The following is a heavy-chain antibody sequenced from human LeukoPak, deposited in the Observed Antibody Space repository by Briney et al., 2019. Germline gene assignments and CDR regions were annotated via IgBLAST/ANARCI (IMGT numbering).Heavy chain of an antibody. CDR2: IKSKTDGGTT. J-gene: IGHJ4*02. CDR1: EFTFSNAW. V-gene: IGHV3-15*01. Sequence: GGSLRLSCAASEFTFSNAWMSWVRQAPGKGLEWVGRIKSKTDGGTTDYAAPVKGRFTISRDDSKNTLYLQMNSLKTEDTAVYYCTTADGYSYGYGIDYWGQGTLVTVSS. D-gene: IGHD5-18*01. CDR3: TTADGYSYGYGIDY.